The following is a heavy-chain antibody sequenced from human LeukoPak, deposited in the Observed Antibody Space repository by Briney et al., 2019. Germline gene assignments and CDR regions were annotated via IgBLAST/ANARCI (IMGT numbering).Heavy chain of an antibody. J-gene: IGHJ4*02. CDR2: ISGSGGST. D-gene: IGHD3-22*01. V-gene: IGHV3-23*01. Sequence: PGGSLRLSCAASGFTFSSYAMSWVRQAPGKGLEWVSAISGSGGSTYYADSVKGRFTISRDNSKNTLYLQMNSLRAEDTAVYCCAKDPTGYDSSEGYFDYWGQGTLVTVSS. CDR1: GFTFSSYA. CDR3: AKDPTGYDSSEGYFDY.